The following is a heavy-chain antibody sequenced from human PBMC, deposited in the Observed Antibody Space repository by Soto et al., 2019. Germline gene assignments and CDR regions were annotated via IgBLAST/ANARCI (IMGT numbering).Heavy chain of an antibody. V-gene: IGHV4-4*08. J-gene: IGHJ5*01. CDR1: GGSISSYY. D-gene: IGHD2-15*01. Sequence: SETLSLTCTVSGGSISSYYWNWIRQPPGQALEYIGYIYKSTTTYYNPSFESRVAISLDTSKSQFSLTVTSVTAADTAVYFCARGRYCLTGRCFPNWFDSWGQGTLVTVSS. CDR2: IYKSTTT. CDR3: ARGRYCLTGRCFPNWFDS.